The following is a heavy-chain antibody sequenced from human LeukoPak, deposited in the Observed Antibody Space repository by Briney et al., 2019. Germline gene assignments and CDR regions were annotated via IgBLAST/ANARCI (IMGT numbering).Heavy chain of an antibody. D-gene: IGHD5-24*01. CDR1: GFTFSSYS. CDR3: AAYWWLQFYLDY. CDR2: ISSSSYI. V-gene: IGHV3-21*01. Sequence: PGGSLRLSCAASGFTFSSYSMNWVRQAPGKGLEWVSSISSSSYIYYADSVKGRFTISRDNAKNSLYLQMNSLRAEDTAVYYCAAYWWLQFYLDYWGQGTLVTVSS. J-gene: IGHJ4*02.